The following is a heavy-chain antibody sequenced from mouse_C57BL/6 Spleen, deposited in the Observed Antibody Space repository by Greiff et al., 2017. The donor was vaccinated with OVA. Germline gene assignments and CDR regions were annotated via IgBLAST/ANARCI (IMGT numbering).Heavy chain of an antibody. Sequence: VQLQQSGAELVRPGASVKLSCKASGYTFTDYYINWVKQRPGQGLEWIARIYPGSGNTYYNETFKGKATLTAEKSSSTAYMQLRSLTSEDSAVYFCASGDDYDVDYWGQGTTLTVSS. V-gene: IGHV1-76*01. CDR1: GYTFTDYY. J-gene: IGHJ2*01. CDR2: IYPGSGNT. D-gene: IGHD2-4*01. CDR3: ASGDDYDVDY.